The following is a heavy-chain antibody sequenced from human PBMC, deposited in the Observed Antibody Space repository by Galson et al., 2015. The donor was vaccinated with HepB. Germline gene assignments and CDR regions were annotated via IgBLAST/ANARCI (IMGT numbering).Heavy chain of an antibody. Sequence: SLRLSCAASGFAFSSYSMNWVRQAPGKGLEWVSSISSSSSYIYYADSVKGRFTISRDNAKNSLYLQMNSLRAEDTAVYYCAGDPGYCSGGSCYSSPIDYWGQGTLVTVSS. CDR3: AGDPGYCSGGSCYSSPIDY. CDR1: GFAFSSYS. CDR2: ISSSSSYI. V-gene: IGHV3-21*01. J-gene: IGHJ4*02. D-gene: IGHD2-15*01.